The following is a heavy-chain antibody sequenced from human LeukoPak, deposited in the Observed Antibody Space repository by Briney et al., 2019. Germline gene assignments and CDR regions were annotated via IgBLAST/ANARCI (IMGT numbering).Heavy chain of an antibody. D-gene: IGHD3-16*01. J-gene: IGHJ4*02. CDR2: IHYSGNT. CDR3: ARGHWQLGY. Sequence: SETLSLTCTVSGDSISGYYWTCIRQPPGKGLEWIGYIHYSGNTNYNSSLKSRLDISVDTSKNQLSLQLRSVTPADTAVYYCARGHWQLGYWGQGTLVTVSS. CDR1: GDSISGYY. V-gene: IGHV4-59*03.